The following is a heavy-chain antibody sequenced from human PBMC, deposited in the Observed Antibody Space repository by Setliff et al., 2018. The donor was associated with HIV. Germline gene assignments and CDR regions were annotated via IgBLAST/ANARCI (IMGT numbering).Heavy chain of an antibody. V-gene: IGHV3-66*04. CDR2: IYSDDYT. D-gene: IGHD2-2*01. J-gene: IGHJ4*02. CDR3: ARRTYCSSTTCFDY. CDR1: GFTFSNYA. Sequence: PGGSLRLSCAASGFTFSNYAMTWVRQAPGKGLEWVSIIYSDDYTYYSDSVKGRFTIYRDKSKNILYLQMNSLRAEDTAVYYCARRTYCSSTTCFDYWGQGTLVTVSS.